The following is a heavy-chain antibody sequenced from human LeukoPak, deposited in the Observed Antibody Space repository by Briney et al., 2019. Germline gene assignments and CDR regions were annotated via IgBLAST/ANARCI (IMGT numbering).Heavy chain of an antibody. V-gene: IGHV4-61*02. CDR1: GGSISSGSYY. CDR2: IYTSGST. J-gene: IGHJ3*02. D-gene: IGHD3-22*01. Sequence: SETLSLTCTVSGGSISSGSYYWSWIRQPAGEGLEWIGRIYTSGSTNYNPSLKSRVTISVDTSKNQFSLKLSSVTAADTAVYYCARGSRITMIVVADDAFDIWGQGTMVTVSS. CDR3: ARGSRITMIVVADDAFDI.